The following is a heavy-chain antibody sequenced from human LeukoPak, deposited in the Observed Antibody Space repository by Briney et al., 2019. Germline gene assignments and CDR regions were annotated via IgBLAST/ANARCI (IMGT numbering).Heavy chain of an antibody. J-gene: IGHJ4*02. Sequence: PSETLSLTCAVYGGTFSGYYWSWLRQPPGKGLEWIGEINHSGSTNYNPSLKSRVTISVDTSKNQFSLKLSSVTAADTAVYYCARVGDDYGGNPDYWGQGTLVTVSS. CDR1: GGTFSGYY. V-gene: IGHV4-34*01. CDR2: INHSGST. CDR3: ARVGDDYGGNPDY. D-gene: IGHD4-23*01.